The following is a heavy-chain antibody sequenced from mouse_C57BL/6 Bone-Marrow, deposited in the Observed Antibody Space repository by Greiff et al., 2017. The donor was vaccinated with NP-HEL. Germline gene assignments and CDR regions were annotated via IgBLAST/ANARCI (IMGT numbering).Heavy chain of an antibody. V-gene: IGHV1-55*01. D-gene: IGHD2-5*01. J-gene: IGHJ1*03. CDR1: GYTFTSYW. CDR3: ARRCSNYFDWYFDV. Sequence: QVQLQQPGAELVKPGTSVKMSCKASGYTFTSYWITWVKQRPGHGLEWIGDIYPGSGSTNYNEKFKSKATLTVDTSSSTAYMQLSSLTSEDSAVYYCARRCSNYFDWYFDVWGTGTTVTVSS. CDR2: IYPGSGST.